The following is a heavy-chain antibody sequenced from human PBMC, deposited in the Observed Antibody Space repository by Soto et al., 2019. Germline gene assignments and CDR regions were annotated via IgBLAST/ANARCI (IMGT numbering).Heavy chain of an antibody. Sequence: GGSLRLSCAASGFTFSSYGMHWVRQAPGKGLEWVAVIWYDGSNKYYADSVKGRFTISRDNSKNTPYLQMNSLRAEDTAVYYCARVGDYGDYVPHYWGQGTLVTVSS. CDR1: GFTFSSYG. V-gene: IGHV3-33*01. CDR3: ARVGDYGDYVPHY. D-gene: IGHD4-17*01. J-gene: IGHJ4*02. CDR2: IWYDGSNK.